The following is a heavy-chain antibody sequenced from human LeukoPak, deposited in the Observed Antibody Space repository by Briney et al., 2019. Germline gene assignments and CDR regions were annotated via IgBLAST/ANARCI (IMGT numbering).Heavy chain of an antibody. CDR2: INPSGGST. J-gene: IGHJ4*02. V-gene: IGHV1-46*01. D-gene: IGHD5-18*01. Sequence: GASVKVSCKASGYTFSSYYMHWVRQAPGQGLEWMGIINPSGGSTSYAQKFQGRVTMTRDTSTSTVYMELSSLRAEDTAVYYCAKGMGDTAMVTAGLNDYWGQGTLVTVSS. CDR3: AKGMGDTAMVTAGLNDY. CDR1: GYTFSSYY.